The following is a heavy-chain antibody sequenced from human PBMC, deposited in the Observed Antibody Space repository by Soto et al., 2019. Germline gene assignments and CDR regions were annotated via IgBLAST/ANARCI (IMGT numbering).Heavy chain of an antibody. CDR1: GGSISSGGYY. V-gene: IGHV4-31*03. Sequence: SETLSLTCTVSGGSISSGGYYWSWIRQHPGKGLEWIGYIYYSGSTYYNPSLKSRVTISVDTSKNQFSLKLSSVTAADTAVYYCARDLPLGLMTTVNYYGMDVWGQGTTVTVSS. J-gene: IGHJ6*02. CDR3: ARDLPLGLMTTVNYYGMDV. D-gene: IGHD4-4*01. CDR2: IYYSGST.